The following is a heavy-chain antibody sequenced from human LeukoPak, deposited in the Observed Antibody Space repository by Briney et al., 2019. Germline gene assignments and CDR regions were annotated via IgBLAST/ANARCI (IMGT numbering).Heavy chain of an antibody. D-gene: IGHD6-13*01. V-gene: IGHV3-21*01. CDR2: ISSTSSYI. CDR3: ARDPFATTSTFPAAGGPGGWFDP. J-gene: IGHJ5*02. CDR1: GFPFSRFS. Sequence: PGGSLRLSCVGSGFPFSRFSMNWVRQAPGKGLEWVSSISSTSSYIFYADSVKGRFTISRDNANNSLFLQMNSLRSDDTAVYYCARDPFATTSTFPAAGGPGGWFDPWGQGSLVTVSS.